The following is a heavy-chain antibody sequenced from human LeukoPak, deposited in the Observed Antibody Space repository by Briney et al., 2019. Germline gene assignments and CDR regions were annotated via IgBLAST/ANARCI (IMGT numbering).Heavy chain of an antibody. J-gene: IGHJ4*02. D-gene: IGHD2-2*01. CDR1: GFTFSSYA. V-gene: IGHV3-23*01. CDR2: IRGSGGST. Sequence: GGSVRLSCAASGFTFSSYAMSWVRQAPGKGLKWVSAIRGSGGSTYYADSVKGRFNNSRDNSKNTLYLQMNSLRAEDTAVYYCAKDPGGYCSSTSCYHDYWGQGTLVTVSS. CDR3: AKDPGGYCSSTSCYHDY.